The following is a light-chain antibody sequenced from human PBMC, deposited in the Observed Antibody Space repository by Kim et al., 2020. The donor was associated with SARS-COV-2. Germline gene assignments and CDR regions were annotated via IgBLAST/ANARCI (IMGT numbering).Light chain of an antibody. CDR2: ATS. Sequence: CVAPGERATLSGRASQGVGSYLAWYQQKSGQAPRLLIYATSTRATGIPARFSGSGSGTEFTLTISSLQSEDFGTYYCQQYYHWRTFGQGTKVDIK. CDR1: QGVGSY. V-gene: IGKV3-15*01. CDR3: QQYYHWRT. J-gene: IGKJ1*01.